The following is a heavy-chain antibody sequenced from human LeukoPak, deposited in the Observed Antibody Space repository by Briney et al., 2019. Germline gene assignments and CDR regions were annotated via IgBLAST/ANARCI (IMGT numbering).Heavy chain of an antibody. V-gene: IGHV1-8*01. CDR3: ARGDGSSSWDPFDY. Sequence: ASVKVSCKASGYTFTSYDINWVRQATGQGLEWMGWMNPNSGNTGYAQKFQGRVTMTRNTSISTAYMELSSLRSEDTAVYYRARGDGSSSWDPFDYWGQGTLVTVSS. D-gene: IGHD6-13*01. CDR2: MNPNSGNT. J-gene: IGHJ4*02. CDR1: GYTFTSYD.